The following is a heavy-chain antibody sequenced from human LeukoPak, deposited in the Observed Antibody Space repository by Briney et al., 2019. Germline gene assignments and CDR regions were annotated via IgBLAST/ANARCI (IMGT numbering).Heavy chain of an antibody. CDR3: AKDSAYYYDSSGSYYGWDPDY. J-gene: IGHJ4*02. V-gene: IGHV3-30*18. D-gene: IGHD3-22*01. CDR2: ISYDGSNK. CDR1: GFTFRSYG. Sequence: PGGSLRLSCAASGFTFRSYGMHWVRQAPGMGLEWVAVISYDGSNKYYADSVKGRFTISRDNSKNTLYLQMNSLRAEDTAVYYCAKDSAYYYDSSGSYYGWDPDYWGQGTLVTVSS.